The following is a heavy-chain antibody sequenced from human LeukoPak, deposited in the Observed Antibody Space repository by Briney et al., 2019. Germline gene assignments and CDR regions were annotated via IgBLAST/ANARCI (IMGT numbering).Heavy chain of an antibody. CDR3: ARYYYDSSGYPKALWYFDL. CDR1: GGSISSYY. D-gene: IGHD3-22*01. Sequence: SETLSLTCTVSGGSISSYYWSWIRQPPGKGLERIGYIYYSGSTNYNPSLKSRVTISVDTSKNQFSLKLSSVTAADTAVYYCARYYYDSSGYPKALWYFDLWGRGTLVTVSS. V-gene: IGHV4-59*01. CDR2: IYYSGST. J-gene: IGHJ2*01.